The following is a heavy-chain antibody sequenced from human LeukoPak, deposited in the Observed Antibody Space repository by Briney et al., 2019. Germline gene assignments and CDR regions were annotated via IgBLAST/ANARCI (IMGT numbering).Heavy chain of an antibody. CDR3: ARAMRSGYDY. J-gene: IGHJ4*02. Sequence: GGSLRLSCTASGFTFSNYGMNGVRQAPGKGLEWVSYISSSSDAIYYADSVEGRFTISRDNAKNSLYLEMNSLRDEDTAVYYCARAMRSGYDYWGQGTLVTVSS. CDR1: GFTFSNYG. D-gene: IGHD5-12*01. V-gene: IGHV3-48*02. CDR2: ISSSSDAI.